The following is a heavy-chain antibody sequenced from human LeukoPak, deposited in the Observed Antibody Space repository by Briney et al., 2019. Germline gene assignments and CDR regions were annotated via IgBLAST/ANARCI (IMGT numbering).Heavy chain of an antibody. CDR2: IRYDGSNK. Sequence: GGSLRLSCAASGFTFSSYGMHWVRQAPGKGLVWVAFIRYDGSNKYYADSVKGRFTISRDNSKNTLYLQMNSLRAEDTAVYYCAKDYYYGSGSYYAPDRYYFDYWGQGTLVTVSS. J-gene: IGHJ4*02. V-gene: IGHV3-30*02. CDR1: GFTFSSYG. D-gene: IGHD3-10*01. CDR3: AKDYYYGSGSYYAPDRYYFDY.